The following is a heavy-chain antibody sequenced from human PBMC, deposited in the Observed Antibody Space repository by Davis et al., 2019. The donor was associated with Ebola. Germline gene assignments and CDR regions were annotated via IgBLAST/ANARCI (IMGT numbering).Heavy chain of an antibody. CDR2: IYHSGST. Sequence: SETLSLTCAVSGGSISSGGYSWSWIRQPPGKGREWIGYIYHSGSTYYNPSLKSRVTISVDRSKNQFSLKLSSVTAADTAVYYCARGPETYYYDSSGYYLVTAYFDYWGQGTLVTVSS. D-gene: IGHD3-22*01. CDR3: ARGPETYYYDSSGYYLVTAYFDY. CDR1: GGSISSGGYS. J-gene: IGHJ4*02. V-gene: IGHV4-30-2*01.